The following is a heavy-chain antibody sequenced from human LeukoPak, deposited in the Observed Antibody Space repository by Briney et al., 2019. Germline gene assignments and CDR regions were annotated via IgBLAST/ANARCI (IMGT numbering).Heavy chain of an antibody. D-gene: IGHD1-14*01. Sequence: SETLSLTCAVSRGSIINYYWTWVRQSAGKGLKWIGRISDSGTTDYNPSLRSRVVMSVDTSKNQFSLTLMSVTAADTAVYYCAGRTGHNLLDHWGQGIQVTVSS. CDR3: AGRTGHNLLDH. J-gene: IGHJ4*02. V-gene: IGHV4-4*07. CDR1: RGSIINYY. CDR2: ISDSGTT.